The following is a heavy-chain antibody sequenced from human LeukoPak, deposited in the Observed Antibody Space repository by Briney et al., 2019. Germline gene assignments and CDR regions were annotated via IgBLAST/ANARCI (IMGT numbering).Heavy chain of an antibody. J-gene: IGHJ4*02. CDR2: IRSKAYGGTT. CDR1: GFTFGDYA. Sequence: GGSLRLSCTASGFTFGDYAMSWVRQAPGKGLEWVGFIRSKAYGGTTEYAASVKGRFTISRDDSKSIAYLQMNSLRAEDTAVYYCARVLKDSSSSLLFDYWGQGTLVTVSS. CDR3: ARVLKDSSSSLLFDY. D-gene: IGHD6-6*01. V-gene: IGHV3-49*04.